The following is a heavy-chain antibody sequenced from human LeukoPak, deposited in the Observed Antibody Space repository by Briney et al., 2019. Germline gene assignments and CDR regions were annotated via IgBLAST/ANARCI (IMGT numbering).Heavy chain of an antibody. V-gene: IGHV3-7*04. CDR1: GFTVSRFW. D-gene: IGHD5-12*01. J-gene: IGHJ4*02. Sequence: GWSLRLSCAAAGFTVSRFWMSWVRQAPGKGLEWVANIKQDGSEKYYVDSVKGRFTISRDNAKNSLYLQMNSLRAEDTAVFYCARDGTYTDYDPDFDIWGQGTLVTVSS. CDR2: IKQDGSEK. CDR3: ARDGTYTDYDPDFDI.